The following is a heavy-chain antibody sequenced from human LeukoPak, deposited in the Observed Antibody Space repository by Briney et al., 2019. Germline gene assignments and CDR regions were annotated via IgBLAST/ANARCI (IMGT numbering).Heavy chain of an antibody. D-gene: IGHD7-27*01. CDR2: INSNTGVT. CDR1: GYTFIHYF. CDR3: ARDYSSTSNWELDY. Sequence: ASVKVSCKASGYTFIHYFIHWVRQAPGQGLEWMGRINSNTGVTEYTQKFQGRVTMTRDTSITTVYMELSSLTSDDSAVYYFARDYSSTSNWELDYWGQGTLVTVSS. J-gene: IGHJ4*02. V-gene: IGHV1-2*06.